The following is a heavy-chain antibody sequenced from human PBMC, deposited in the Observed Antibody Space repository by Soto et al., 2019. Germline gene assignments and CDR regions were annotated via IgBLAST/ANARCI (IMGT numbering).Heavy chain of an antibody. D-gene: IGHD3-22*01. Sequence: SETLSLTCTVSGGSISSGGYYWSWIRQHPGKGLEWIGYIYYSGSTYYNPSLKSRVTISVDTSKNQFSLKLSSVTAADTAVYYCARFSSSGYYNWLFDPSAQGTQVTVSS. V-gene: IGHV4-31*03. CDR2: IYYSGST. J-gene: IGHJ5*02. CDR1: GGSISSGGYY. CDR3: ARFSSSGYYNWLFDP.